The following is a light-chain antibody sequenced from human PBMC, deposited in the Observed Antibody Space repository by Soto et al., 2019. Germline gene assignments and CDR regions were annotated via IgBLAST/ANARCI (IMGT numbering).Light chain of an antibody. CDR2: LGS. J-gene: IGKJ1*01. Sequence: DIVMTQSPISLPVTPGEPASISCRSSQSLMHSNGYNYLDWYLQKPGQSPQLLIYLGSNRASGVPDRFSGSGSGTDFTLKISRVEAADVGVYYCMQALQTPPGFGQGTKVEIK. V-gene: IGKV2-28*01. CDR1: QSLMHSNGYNY. CDR3: MQALQTPPG.